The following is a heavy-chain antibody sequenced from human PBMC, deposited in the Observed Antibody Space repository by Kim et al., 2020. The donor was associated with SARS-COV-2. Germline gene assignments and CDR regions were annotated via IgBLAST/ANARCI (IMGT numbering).Heavy chain of an antibody. CDR1: GFSFSNFY. CDR3: AQRSREISS. J-gene: IGHJ4*01. Sequence: GGSLRLSCAASGFSFSNFYMTWVRQSPGMGPELVAYINPDGSAEYYVDSVKGRFAISRDNAKRTLYLQRDGLRVEDTSVYYCAQRSREISSGGHGPLLT. V-gene: IGHV3-7*01. CDR2: INPDGSAE. D-gene: IGHD4-17*01.